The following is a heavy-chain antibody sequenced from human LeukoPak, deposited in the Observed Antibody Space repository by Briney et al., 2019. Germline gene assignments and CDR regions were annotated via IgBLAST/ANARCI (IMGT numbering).Heavy chain of an antibody. CDR1: GFNFSRNW. CDR2: IKQDGREE. J-gene: IGHJ4*02. Sequence: QPGGSLRLSCAASGFNFSRNWMTWVRQAPGKGLEWVANIKQDGREEYYVDSVKGRFTISRDNAKKSTYLQMNRVRAEDTAVYYCARDYGDHPYPEVTLDLWGQGTLVTVSS. CDR3: ARDYGDHPYPEVTLDL. V-gene: IGHV3-7*01. D-gene: IGHD2-21*01.